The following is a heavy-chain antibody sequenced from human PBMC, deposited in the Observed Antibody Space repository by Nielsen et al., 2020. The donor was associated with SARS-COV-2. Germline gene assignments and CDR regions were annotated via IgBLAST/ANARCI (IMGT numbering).Heavy chain of an antibody. CDR3: ARGSGMGV. CDR2: IWYDGRKK. Sequence: GGSLRLSCAASGFTFSSYGMNWVRQAPGKGLEWVAVIWYDGRKKYHADSVKGRFTISRDNSKNTLYLQMNSLRAEDTAMYYCARGSGMGVWGQGTAVIVSS. J-gene: IGHJ6*02. D-gene: IGHD3-10*01. V-gene: IGHV3-33*01. CDR1: GFTFSSYG.